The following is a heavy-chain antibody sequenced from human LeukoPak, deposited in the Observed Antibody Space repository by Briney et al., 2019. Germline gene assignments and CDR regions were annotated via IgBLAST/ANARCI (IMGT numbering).Heavy chain of an antibody. J-gene: IGHJ4*02. Sequence: GGSLRLSCAASGFTFSSYSMNWVRQAPGKGLEWVSSISSSSSYIYYADSVKGRFTISRDNAKNSLYLQMNSLRAEDTAVYYYSGYSSGWTYYFDYWGQGTLVTVSS. CDR3: SGYSSGWTYYFDY. V-gene: IGHV3-21*01. CDR1: GFTFSSYS. CDR2: ISSSSSYI. D-gene: IGHD6-19*01.